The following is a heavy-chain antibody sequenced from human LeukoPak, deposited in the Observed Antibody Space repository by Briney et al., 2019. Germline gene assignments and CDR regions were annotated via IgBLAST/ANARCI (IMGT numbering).Heavy chain of an antibody. CDR3: ARDLDMVGYCSGGSCYHHDY. Sequence: GASVTVSCKASGYTFTSYGISWVRQAPGQGLEWMGWISAYNGNTNYAQKLQGRVTMTTDTSTSTAYMELRSLRSDDTAVYYCARDLDMVGYCSGGSCYHHDYWGQGTLVTVSS. D-gene: IGHD2-15*01. J-gene: IGHJ4*02. CDR2: ISAYNGNT. CDR1: GYTFTSYG. V-gene: IGHV1-18*01.